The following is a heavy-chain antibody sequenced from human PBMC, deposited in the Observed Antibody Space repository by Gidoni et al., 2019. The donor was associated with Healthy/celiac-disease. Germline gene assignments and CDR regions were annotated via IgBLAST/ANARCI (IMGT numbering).Heavy chain of an antibody. Sequence: QVQLQQWGAGLLKPSEHLSLPCAVYGGSFSGYYWSWIRQPPGKGLEWIGEINHSGSTNYNPSLKSRVTISVDTSKNQFSLKLSSVTAADTAVYYCARGPGIAIWGQGTLVTVSS. J-gene: IGHJ4*02. D-gene: IGHD6-13*01. CDR1: GGSFSGYY. V-gene: IGHV4-34*01. CDR3: ARGPGIAI. CDR2: INHSGST.